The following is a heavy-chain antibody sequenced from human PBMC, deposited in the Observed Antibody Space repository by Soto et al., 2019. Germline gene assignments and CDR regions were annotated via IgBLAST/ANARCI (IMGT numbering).Heavy chain of an antibody. J-gene: IGHJ4*02. CDR3: ARDYGYCSTTSCYGRVEPDY. D-gene: IGHD2-2*03. CDR2: ISGYSGNT. Sequence: ASAKVSCKASRYTFTMDGITWVRQDPGQGLEWVGWISGYSGNTDYAQNLRGRVTMTTDTSTSTAYMELRSLRSDDTAVYYCARDYGYCSTTSCYGRVEPDYWGQGTLVTVSS. V-gene: IGHV1-18*01. CDR1: RYTFTMDG.